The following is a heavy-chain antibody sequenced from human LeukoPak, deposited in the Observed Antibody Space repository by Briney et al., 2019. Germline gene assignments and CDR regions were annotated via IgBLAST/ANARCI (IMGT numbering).Heavy chain of an antibody. CDR1: GYTFTTYG. CDR3: ARGSTARYYYDSSGYYRGAVDY. J-gene: IGHJ4*02. D-gene: IGHD3-22*01. CDR2: ISAYNGNT. V-gene: IGHV1-18*01. Sequence: ASVKVSCKASGYTFTTYGISWVRQAPGQGLEWMGWISAYNGNTNYAQKFQGRVTMTTDTSTSTAYMELRSLRSDDTAVYYCARGSTARYYYDSSGYYRGAVDYWGQGTLVTISS.